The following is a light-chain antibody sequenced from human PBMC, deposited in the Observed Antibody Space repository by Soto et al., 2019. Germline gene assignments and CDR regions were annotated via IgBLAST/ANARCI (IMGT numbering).Light chain of an antibody. CDR2: GAS. CDR1: QSVNNNF. Sequence: EVLLTQSPGTLSLSPGERATLSCRASQSVNNNFLAWYQQKPGQAPRLLIYGASSRATGIPDKFSGSGSGTDFTLTISRLEPEDFALYFCQQYGKTPRTFGQGTKVEI. CDR3: QQYGKTPRT. J-gene: IGKJ1*01. V-gene: IGKV3-20*01.